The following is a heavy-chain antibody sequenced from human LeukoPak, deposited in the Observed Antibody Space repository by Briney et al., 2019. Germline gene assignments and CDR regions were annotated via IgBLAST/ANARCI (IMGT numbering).Heavy chain of an antibody. CDR2: MNPNSGNT. V-gene: IGHV1-8*03. CDR1: GYTFTSYD. J-gene: IGHJ3*02. CDR3: ARVTMIVVVVKTGAFDI. Sequence: ASVKVSCKASGYTFTSYDINWVRQATGQGLEWMGWMNPNSGNTGYAQKFQGRVTITRNTSISTAYMELKSLRSDDTAVYYCARVTMIVVVVKTGAFDIWGQGTMVTVSS. D-gene: IGHD3-22*01.